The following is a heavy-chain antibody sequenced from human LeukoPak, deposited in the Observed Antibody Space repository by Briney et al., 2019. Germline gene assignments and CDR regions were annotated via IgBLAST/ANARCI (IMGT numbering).Heavy chain of an antibody. CDR1: GGSFSGYY. CDR2: INHSGST. Sequence: SETLSLTCAVYGGSFSGYYWSWIRQPPGKGLEWIGEINHSGSTNYNPSLKSRVTISVDTSKSQFSLKLSSVTAADTAVYYCARGVVVAAYNWFDPWGQGTLVTVSS. CDR3: ARGVVVAAYNWFDP. J-gene: IGHJ5*02. D-gene: IGHD2-15*01. V-gene: IGHV4-34*01.